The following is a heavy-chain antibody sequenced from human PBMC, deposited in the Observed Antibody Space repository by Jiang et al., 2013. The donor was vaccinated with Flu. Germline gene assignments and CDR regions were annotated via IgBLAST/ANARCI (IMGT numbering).Heavy chain of an antibody. CDR2: INHSGST. CDR1: GGSFSGYY. Sequence: LLKPSETLSLTCAVYGGSFSGYYWSWIRQPPGKGLEWIGEINHSGSTNYNPSLKSRVTISVDTSKNQFSLKLSSVTAADTAVYYCATGLVEGFDYWGQGTLVTVSS. CDR3: ATGLVEGFDY. D-gene: IGHD3-9*01. V-gene: IGHV4-34*01. J-gene: IGHJ4*02.